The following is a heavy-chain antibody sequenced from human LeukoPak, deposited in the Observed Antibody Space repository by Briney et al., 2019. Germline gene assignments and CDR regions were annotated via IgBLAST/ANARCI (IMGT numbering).Heavy chain of an antibody. CDR2: ISGSGGST. CDR3: AKDFLLTYDSSGSFDY. Sequence: AGWSLRLSCAASGFTFSSYAMSWVRQAPGKGLEWVSAISGSGGSTYYADSVKGRFTISRDNSKNTLYLQMNSLRAEDTAVYYCAKDFLLTYDSSGSFDYWGQGTLVTVSS. D-gene: IGHD3-22*01. V-gene: IGHV3-23*01. J-gene: IGHJ4*02. CDR1: GFTFSSYA.